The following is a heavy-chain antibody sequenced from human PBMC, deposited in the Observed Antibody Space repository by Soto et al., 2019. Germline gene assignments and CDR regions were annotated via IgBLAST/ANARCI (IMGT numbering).Heavy chain of an antibody. J-gene: IGHJ5*02. CDR1: GFTFSSYA. CDR2: ISYDGSNK. CDR3: APDSGDYVDNWFDP. Sequence: QVQLVESGGGVVQPGRSLRLSCAASGFTFSSYAMHWVRQAPGTGLEWVAVISYDGSNKYYAYSVKGRFTISRDNSKNTLYRQMNSQRAEDTAVYYCAPDSGDYVDNWFDPWGQGTLVTVSS. V-gene: IGHV3-30-3*01. D-gene: IGHD4-17*01.